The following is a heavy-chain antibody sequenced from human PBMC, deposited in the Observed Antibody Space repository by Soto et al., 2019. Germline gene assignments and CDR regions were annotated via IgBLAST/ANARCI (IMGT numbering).Heavy chain of an antibody. CDR2: INPNSGGA. D-gene: IGHD4-17*01. CDR3: ASQVLSTVTTWGPGYYYYYGMDV. V-gene: IGHV1-2*02. J-gene: IGHJ6*02. Sequence: ASVKVSCKASGYTFTGYYMHWVRQAPGQGLEWMGWINPNSGGANYAQKFQGRVTITRDESMSTAYMELSSLRSEDTAVYYCASQVLSTVTTWGPGYYYYYGMDVWGQGTTVTVSS. CDR1: GYTFTGYY.